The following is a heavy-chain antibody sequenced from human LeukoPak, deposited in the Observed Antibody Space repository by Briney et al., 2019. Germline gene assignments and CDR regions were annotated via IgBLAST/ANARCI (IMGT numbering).Heavy chain of an antibody. Sequence: GGSLRLSCAASGFTFSSYAMSWVRQAPGKGLEWVAVISYDGSNKYYADSVKGRFTISRDNSKNTLYLQMNSLRAEDTAVYYCAKDLKAGQWLPYYYYGMDVWGQGTTVTVSS. J-gene: IGHJ6*02. CDR3: AKDLKAGQWLPYYYYGMDV. D-gene: IGHD6-19*01. CDR1: GFTFSSYA. V-gene: IGHV3-30*18. CDR2: ISYDGSNK.